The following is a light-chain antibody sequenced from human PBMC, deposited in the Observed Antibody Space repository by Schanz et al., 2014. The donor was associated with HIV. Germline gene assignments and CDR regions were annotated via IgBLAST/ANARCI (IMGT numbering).Light chain of an antibody. CDR2: EVN. CDR1: TSDIGAYNY. Sequence: QSALTQPPSASGSPGHSVTISCTGTTSDIGAYNYVSWYQLHPGRAPKLIIFEVNRRPSGVPNRFSGSKSGNTASLTVSGLQAEDEADYYCCSYTSSSTVFGGGTKLTVL. V-gene: IGLV2-8*01. J-gene: IGLJ3*02. CDR3: CSYTSSSTV.